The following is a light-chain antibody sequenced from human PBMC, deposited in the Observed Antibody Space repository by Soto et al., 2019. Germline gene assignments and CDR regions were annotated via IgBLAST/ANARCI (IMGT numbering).Light chain of an antibody. CDR2: AAS. CDR1: QGISSY. V-gene: IGKV1-8*01. CDR3: QQANSFPL. J-gene: IGKJ4*01. Sequence: AIRMTQSPSSFSASTGDRVTITCRASQGISSYLAWYQQKPGKAPKLLIYAASTLQSGVPSRFSGSGSGTDFTLTISSLQPEDFATYYCQQANSFPLFGGGTKVDI.